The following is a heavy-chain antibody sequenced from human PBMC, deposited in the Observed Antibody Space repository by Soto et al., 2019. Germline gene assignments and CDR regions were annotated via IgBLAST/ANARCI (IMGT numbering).Heavy chain of an antibody. J-gene: IGHJ5*02. CDR3: ARRQNWNNLFDT. V-gene: IGHV4-59*08. CDR1: GGSITNNY. Sequence: QVQLQESGPGQVKPAETLSLTCTGSGGSITNNYWSWIRQSPGTGLEWIGCSYYSGSTSYNPSLRSRVTISIDTSKTQFSLRLRSVTAADTAVYYCARRQNWNNLFDTWGQGTLVTVSS. D-gene: IGHD1-1*01. CDR2: SYYSGST.